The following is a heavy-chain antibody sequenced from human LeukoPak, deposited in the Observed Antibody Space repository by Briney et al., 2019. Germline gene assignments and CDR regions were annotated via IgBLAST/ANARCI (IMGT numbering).Heavy chain of an antibody. CDR2: ISSSSSYI. D-gene: IGHD6-19*01. Sequence: GGSLRLSSAASGFTFSSYSMNWVRQAPGKGLEWVSSISSSSSYIYYADSVKGRFTISRDNAKNSLYLQMNSLRAEDTAVYYCARKPSSGWYAGSVAGGDYWGQGTLVTVSS. CDR3: ARKPSSGWYAGSVAGGDY. J-gene: IGHJ4*02. V-gene: IGHV3-21*01. CDR1: GFTFSSYS.